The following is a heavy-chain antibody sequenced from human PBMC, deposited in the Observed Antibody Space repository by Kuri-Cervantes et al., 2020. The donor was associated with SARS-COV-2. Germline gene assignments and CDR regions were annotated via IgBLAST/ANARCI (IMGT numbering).Heavy chain of an antibody. Sequence: SETLSLTCTVSGGSISSYYWSWIRQPPGKGLEWIGYIYYSGSTNYNPSLKSRVTTSVDTSKNQFSLKLSSVTAADTAVYYCASAQGPYYYDSSGYYRFDYWGQGTLVTVSS. CDR3: ASAQGPYYYDSSGYYRFDY. CDR2: IYYSGST. D-gene: IGHD3-22*01. CDR1: GGSISSYY. V-gene: IGHV4-59*08. J-gene: IGHJ4*02.